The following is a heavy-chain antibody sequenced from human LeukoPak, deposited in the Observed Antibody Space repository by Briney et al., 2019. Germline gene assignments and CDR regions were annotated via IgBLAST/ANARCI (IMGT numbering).Heavy chain of an antibody. J-gene: IGHJ4*02. CDR3: AKTGVTIFGVVNNYFDY. CDR2: IYSGGST. Sequence: PGGSLRLSCAASGFTVSSNYMSWVRQAPGKGLEWVSVIYSGGSTYYADSVKGRFTISRDNSKNTLYLQMNSLRAEDTAVYYCAKTGVTIFGVVNNYFDYWGQGTLVTVSS. D-gene: IGHD3-3*01. CDR1: GFTVSSNY. V-gene: IGHV3-53*01.